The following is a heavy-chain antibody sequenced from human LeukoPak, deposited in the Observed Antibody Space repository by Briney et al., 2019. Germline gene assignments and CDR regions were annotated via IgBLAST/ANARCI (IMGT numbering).Heavy chain of an antibody. V-gene: IGHV1-69-2*01. CDR2: VDPEDGET. CDR3: ATGRWLQPFDP. D-gene: IGHD5-24*01. CDR1: GYTFTDYY. Sequence: ASVKVSCKVSGYTFTDYYMHLVQQAPGKGLEWMGLVDPEDGETIYAEKFQGRVTITADTSTDTAYMELSSLRSEDTAVYYCATGRWLQPFDPWGQGTPVTVSS. J-gene: IGHJ5*02.